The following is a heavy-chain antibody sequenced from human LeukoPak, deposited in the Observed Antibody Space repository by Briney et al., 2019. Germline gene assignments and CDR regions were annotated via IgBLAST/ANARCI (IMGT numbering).Heavy chain of an antibody. CDR2: IYYSGST. Sequence: SETLSLTCTVSGGSISSHYWSWIRQPPGKGLEWIGYIYYSGSTNYNPSLKSRVTISVDTSKNQFSLKLSSVTAADTAVYYCPRGNNPGYYFDYWGQGTLVTVSS. V-gene: IGHV4-59*11. J-gene: IGHJ4*02. CDR3: PRGNNPGYYFDY. D-gene: IGHD1-14*01. CDR1: GGSISSHY.